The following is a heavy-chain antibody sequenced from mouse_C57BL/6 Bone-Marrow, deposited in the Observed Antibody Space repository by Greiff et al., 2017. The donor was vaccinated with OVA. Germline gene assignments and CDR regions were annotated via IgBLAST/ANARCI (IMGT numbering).Heavy chain of an antibody. J-gene: IGHJ3*01. V-gene: IGHV1-50*01. CDR3: ARSYYGSRILFAY. D-gene: IGHD1-1*01. CDR1: GYTFTSYW. CDR2: IDPSDSYT. Sequence: QVQLQQPGAELVKPGASVKLSCKASGYTFTSYWMQWVKQRPGQGLEWIGEIDPSDSYTNYNQKFKGKATLTVDTSSSTAYMQLSSLTSEDSAVYYCARSYYGSRILFAYWGQGTLVTVSA.